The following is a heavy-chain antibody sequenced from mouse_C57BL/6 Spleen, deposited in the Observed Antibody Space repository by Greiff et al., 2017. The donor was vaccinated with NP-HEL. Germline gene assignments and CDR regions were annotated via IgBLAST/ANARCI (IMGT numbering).Heavy chain of an antibody. CDR3: ARPYYDYEWYFDV. D-gene: IGHD2-4*01. J-gene: IGHJ1*03. Sequence: VQLQQSGAELAKPGASVKLSCKASGYTFTSYWIHWVKQRPGRGLEWIGYINPSSGYTKYNQKFKGKATLTADKSSSTAYMQLSSLTYEDSAVYYCARPYYDYEWYFDVWGTGTTVTVSS. CDR2: INPSSGYT. CDR1: GYTFTSYW. V-gene: IGHV1-7*01.